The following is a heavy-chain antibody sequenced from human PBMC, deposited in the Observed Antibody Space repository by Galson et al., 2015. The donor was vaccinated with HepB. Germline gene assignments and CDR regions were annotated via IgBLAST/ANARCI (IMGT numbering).Heavy chain of an antibody. V-gene: IGHV5-51*01. D-gene: IGHD5-24*01. CDR2: IYPTDSDT. J-gene: IGHJ4*02. CDR1: GYTFANYW. Sequence: QSGAEVKKTGESLKISCKGSGYTFANYWIGWVRQMPGKGLEWMGIIYPTDSDTTYSPSFQGQVTISADKSISTAYLQWNSLKASDTAMYYCARRWRSDGGPFDYWGQGTLVTVSS. CDR3: ARRWRSDGGPFDY.